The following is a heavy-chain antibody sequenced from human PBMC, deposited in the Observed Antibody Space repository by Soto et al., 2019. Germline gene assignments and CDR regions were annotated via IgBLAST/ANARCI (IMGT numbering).Heavy chain of an antibody. D-gene: IGHD6-13*01. Sequence: PGGSLRLSCAASGFTFSDYAMSWVRQAPGKGLEWVSAISVSGGSTHYAASVKGRFTISRDNSKNTVSLQMSGLRAEDTAVYYCAKEAGIDAWYPVDYWGQGTLVTVSS. J-gene: IGHJ4*02. CDR2: ISVSGGST. CDR3: AKEAGIDAWYPVDY. CDR1: GFTFSDYA. V-gene: IGHV3-23*01.